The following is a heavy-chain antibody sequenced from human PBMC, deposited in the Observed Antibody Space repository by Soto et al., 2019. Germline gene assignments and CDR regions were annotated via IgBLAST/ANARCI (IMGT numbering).Heavy chain of an antibody. Sequence: GGSLRLSCAASGFTFSSYAMSWVRQAPGKGLEWVSAISGSGGSTYYADSVKGRFTISRDNSKNTLYLQMNSLRAEDTAVYYCAKDKWPTRLGELSLFDYWGQGTLVTVSS. CDR2: ISGSGGST. V-gene: IGHV3-23*01. D-gene: IGHD3-16*02. CDR3: AKDKWPTRLGELSLFDY. CDR1: GFTFSSYA. J-gene: IGHJ4*02.